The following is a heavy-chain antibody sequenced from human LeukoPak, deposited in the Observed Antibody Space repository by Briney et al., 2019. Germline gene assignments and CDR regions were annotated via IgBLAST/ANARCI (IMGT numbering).Heavy chain of an antibody. D-gene: IGHD3-10*01. CDR1: GYTFTNYD. CDR2: MSPNSGNT. J-gene: IGHJ4*02. V-gene: IGHV1-8*01. CDR3: ARGDYYGSGSYHS. Sequence: ASVKVSCKASGYTFTNYDINWVRQATGQGLEWMGWMSPNSGNTGYAQKFQGRVTMTRNTSISTAYMELRTLRSEDTAVYYCARGDYYGSGSYHSWGQGTPVTVSS.